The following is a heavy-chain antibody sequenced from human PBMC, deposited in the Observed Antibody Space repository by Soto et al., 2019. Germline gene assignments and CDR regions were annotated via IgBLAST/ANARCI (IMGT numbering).Heavy chain of an antibody. CDR1: GFTFSSYG. CDR2: ISYDGSNK. Sequence: GGSLRLSCAASGFTFSSYGMHWVRQAPGKGLEWVAVISYDGSNKYYADSVKGRFTISRDNSKNTLYLQMNSLKTEDTAIYYCTTDSYITSIIVRFDYWGHGTLVTVSS. D-gene: IGHD3-22*01. V-gene: IGHV3-30*03. J-gene: IGHJ4*01. CDR3: TTDSYITSIIVRFDY.